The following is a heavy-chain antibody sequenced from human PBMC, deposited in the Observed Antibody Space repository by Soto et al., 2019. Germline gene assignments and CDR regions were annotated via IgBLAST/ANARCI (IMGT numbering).Heavy chain of an antibody. CDR2: IQSGGPT. D-gene: IGHD2-15*01. Sequence: GGSLRLSCAASGFTVSSKYMSWVRQAPGKGLEWVSLIQSGGPTYYADSVKGRFTISRDTSENTVHLQMDSLRAEDTAVYYCARDDVLCDGGRCYGVPLYVWGKGTTVTVSS. CDR1: GFTVSSKY. V-gene: IGHV3-66*01. CDR3: ARDDVLCDGGRCYGVPLYV. J-gene: IGHJ6*04.